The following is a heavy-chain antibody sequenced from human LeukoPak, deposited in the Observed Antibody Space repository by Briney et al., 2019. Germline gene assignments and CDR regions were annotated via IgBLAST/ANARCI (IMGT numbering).Heavy chain of an antibody. CDR2: ISAYNGNT. CDR1: GYTFTSYG. Sequence: ASVKVSCKASGYTFTSYGISWVRQAPGQGLGWMGWISAYNGNTNYAQKLQGRVTMTTDTSTSTAYMELRSLRSDDTAVYYCARDLGGSAPQRQLYYYYGMDVWGQGTTVTVSS. J-gene: IGHJ6*02. D-gene: IGHD3-10*01. CDR3: ARDLGGSAPQRQLYYYYGMDV. V-gene: IGHV1-18*01.